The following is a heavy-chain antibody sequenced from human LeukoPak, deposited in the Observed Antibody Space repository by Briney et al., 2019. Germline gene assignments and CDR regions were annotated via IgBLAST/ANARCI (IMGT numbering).Heavy chain of an antibody. Sequence: PSETLSLTCTVSGGSIGSGGYYWSWIRQHPGKGLERMGYIYYSGSTDYNPSLKGRITISVDTSKNQFSLQLSSVTAADTAVYYCARDYYRGNPGYYFDNWGQGTLVTVSP. V-gene: IGHV4-31*03. CDR3: ARDYYRGNPGYYFDN. CDR1: GGSIGSGGYY. J-gene: IGHJ4*02. CDR2: IYYSGST. D-gene: IGHD4-23*01.